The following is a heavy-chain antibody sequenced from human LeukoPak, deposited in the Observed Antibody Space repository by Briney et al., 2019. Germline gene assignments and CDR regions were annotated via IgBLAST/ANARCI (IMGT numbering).Heavy chain of an antibody. V-gene: IGHV1-2*02. CDR3: ARGRYCSGGSCPVGGHWFDP. CDR1: GYTFTGYY. CDR2: INPNSGGT. J-gene: IGHJ5*02. D-gene: IGHD2-15*01. Sequence: ASVKVSCKTSGYTFTGYYMHWVRQAPGQGLEWMGWINPNSGGTNYAQKFQGRVTMTRDTSISTAYMELSRLRSDDTAVYYCARGRYCSGGSCPVGGHWFDPWGQGTLVTVSS.